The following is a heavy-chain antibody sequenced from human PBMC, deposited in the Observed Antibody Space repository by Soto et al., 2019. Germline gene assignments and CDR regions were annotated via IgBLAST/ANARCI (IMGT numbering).Heavy chain of an antibody. V-gene: IGHV4-4*07. CDR2: IYSSGST. CDR3: ARGQRFSDWFDP. J-gene: IGHJ5*02. Sequence: SETLSLTCTVTGGTLSGYYWTWIRQSAGGGLGWIGRIYSSGSTNYNPSLKSRVTISLDTSMNHFSLRLSSVTAADTAVYYCARGQRFSDWFDPWGQGTLVTVSS. D-gene: IGHD3-3*01. CDR1: GGTLSGYY.